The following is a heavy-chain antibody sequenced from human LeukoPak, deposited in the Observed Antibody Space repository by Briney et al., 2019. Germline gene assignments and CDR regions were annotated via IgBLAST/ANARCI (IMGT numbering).Heavy chain of an antibody. J-gene: IGHJ5*02. D-gene: IGHD1-1*01. CDR2: ISSSGSNI. Sequence: PGGSLRLSCAASGFTFSSYEMNWVRQAPGKGLEWVSYISSSGSNIYYADSVKGRFTISRDNAKNSLYLQMNSLRAEDTAVYYCARLWVERRGGDWFDPWGQGTLVTVSS. CDR1: GFTFSSYE. CDR3: ARLWVERRGGDWFDP. V-gene: IGHV3-48*03.